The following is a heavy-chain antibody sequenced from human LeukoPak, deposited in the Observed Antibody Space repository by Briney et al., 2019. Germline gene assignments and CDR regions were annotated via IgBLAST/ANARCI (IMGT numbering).Heavy chain of an antibody. CDR3: ARSPSGYQYYYYYAMDV. CDR1: GGSISGYY. J-gene: IGHJ6*02. Sequence: SETLSLTCTVSGGSISGYYWSWIRQPPGKGLEWIGDIFNSGSTNYNPSLKSRVTVSVDTSTNQFSLKLSSVTAADTAVYYCARSPSGYQYYYYYAMDVWGQGTTVTVSS. V-gene: IGHV4-59*01. CDR2: IFNSGST. D-gene: IGHD6-25*01.